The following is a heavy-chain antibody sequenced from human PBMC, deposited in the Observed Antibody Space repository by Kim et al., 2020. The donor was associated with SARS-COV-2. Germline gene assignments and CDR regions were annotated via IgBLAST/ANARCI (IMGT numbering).Heavy chain of an antibody. CDR1: GGTFSIYT. Sequence: SVKVSCKASGGTFSIYTIIWVRQAPGQGLEWLGGIIPIFGTTNYAQKFQGRVTITADGFTSTAYMELSSLRSEDTAVYYCARSLVQLERLSPFDIWGQGTLVTVSS. V-gene: IGHV1-69*13. CDR2: IIPIFGTT. D-gene: IGHD1-1*01. J-gene: IGHJ3*02. CDR3: ARSLVQLERLSPFDI.